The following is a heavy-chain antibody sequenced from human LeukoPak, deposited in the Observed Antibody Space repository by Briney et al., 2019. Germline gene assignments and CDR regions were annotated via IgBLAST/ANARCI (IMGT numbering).Heavy chain of an antibody. CDR1: GFTFSSYG. V-gene: IGHV3-33*01. J-gene: IGHJ6*03. CDR2: IWYDGSNK. Sequence: GGSLRLSCAASGFTFSSYGMHWVRQAPGKGLEWVAVIWYDGSNKYYADSVKGRFTISRDNSKNTLYLQMDSLRAEDTAVYYCARNGYGYGKTYYYYYYYMDVWGKGTTVTVSS. D-gene: IGHD5-18*01. CDR3: ARNGYGYGKTYYYYYYYMDV.